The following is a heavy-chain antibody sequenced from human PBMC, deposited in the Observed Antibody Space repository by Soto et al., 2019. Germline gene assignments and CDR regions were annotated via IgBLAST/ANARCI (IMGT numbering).Heavy chain of an antibody. V-gene: IGHV3-30-3*01. CDR1: GFTFSSYD. CDR2: ISYDGSNK. D-gene: IGHD3-10*01. Sequence: SLRLSCAASGFTFSSYDMHWVRQAPGKGLEWVAVISYDGSNKYYADSVKGRFTISRDNSKNTLYLQMNSLRAEDTAVYYCARDSNGSGSYYFYYYYGMDVWGQGTTVTVSS. J-gene: IGHJ6*02. CDR3: ARDSNGSGSYYFYYYYGMDV.